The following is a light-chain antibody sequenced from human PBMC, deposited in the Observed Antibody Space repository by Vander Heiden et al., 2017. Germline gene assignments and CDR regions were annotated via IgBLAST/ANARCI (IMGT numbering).Light chain of an antibody. CDR1: SSNIGAGYD. Sequence: QSVLTQPPPVSGAPGQRVTISCTGSSSNIGAGYDVHWYRQPPGTAPQLLIHGNSNRPSGVPDRFSGSKSGSSASLAITGLQPEDEVDYYCQSYDNRLSTYVFGPGTKVTVL. CDR3: QSYDNRLSTYV. J-gene: IGLJ1*01. V-gene: IGLV1-40*01. CDR2: GNS.